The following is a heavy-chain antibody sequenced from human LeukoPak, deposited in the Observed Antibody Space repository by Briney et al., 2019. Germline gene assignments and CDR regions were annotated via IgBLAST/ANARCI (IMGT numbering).Heavy chain of an antibody. D-gene: IGHD4-17*01. V-gene: IGHV3-74*01. CDR1: GFTFSSYA. CDR3: ARHYGDYAFDY. Sequence: GGSLRLSCAASGFTFSSYAMSWVRQAPGKGLVWVSRINSDGSSTSYADSVKGRFTISRDNAKNTLYLQMNSLRAEDTAVYYCARHYGDYAFDYWGQGTLVTVSS. CDR2: INSDGSST. J-gene: IGHJ4*02.